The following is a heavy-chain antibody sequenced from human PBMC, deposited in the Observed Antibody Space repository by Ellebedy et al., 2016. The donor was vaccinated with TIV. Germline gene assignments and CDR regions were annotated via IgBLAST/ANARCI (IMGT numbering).Heavy chain of an antibody. J-gene: IGHJ4*02. CDR3: ARGSAGWHDH. CDR1: GYTFTTHG. D-gene: IGHD2-15*01. CDR2: VSTYNGKT. Sequence: MPGGSLRLSCKASGYTFTTHGISWVRQAPGQGLEWMGWVSTYNGKTKYTQKFQGRVTMTTDTSTRTGYMELRSLRSDDTAVYYCARGSAGWHDHWGQGTLVTVSS. V-gene: IGHV1-18*01.